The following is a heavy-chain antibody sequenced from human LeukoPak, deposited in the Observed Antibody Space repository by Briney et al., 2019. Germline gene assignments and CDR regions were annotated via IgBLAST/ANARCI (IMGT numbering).Heavy chain of an antibody. CDR3: AELGITVIGGV. Sequence: PGGSLRLSCAASGFTFDDYGISWVRQAPGKGLEWVSYISSSGSTIYYADSVKGRFTISRDNAKNSLYLQMNSLRAEDTAVYYCAELGITVIGGVWGKGTTVTISS. D-gene: IGHD3-10*02. CDR1: GFTFDDYG. CDR2: ISSSGSTI. J-gene: IGHJ6*04. V-gene: IGHV3-48*03.